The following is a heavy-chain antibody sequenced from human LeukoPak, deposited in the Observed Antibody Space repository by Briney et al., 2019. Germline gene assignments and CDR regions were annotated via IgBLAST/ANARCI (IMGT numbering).Heavy chain of an antibody. CDR3: AKAQQQLVYFYYYGMDV. V-gene: IGHV3-23*01. CDR2: ISGGGGST. D-gene: IGHD6-13*01. Sequence: PGGSLRLSCAASGFTFSSYPMSWVRQAPGKGLEWVSAISGGGGSTYYADSVKGRFTISRDNSKNTLYLQMNSLRAEDTAVYFCAKAQQQLVYFYYYGMDVWGQGTTVIASS. CDR1: GFTFSSYP. J-gene: IGHJ6*02.